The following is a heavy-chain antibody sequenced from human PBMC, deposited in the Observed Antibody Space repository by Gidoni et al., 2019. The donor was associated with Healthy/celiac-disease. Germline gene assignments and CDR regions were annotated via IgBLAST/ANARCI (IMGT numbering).Heavy chain of an antibody. D-gene: IGHD3-22*01. V-gene: IGHV3-23*01. J-gene: IGHJ3*02. CDR2: ISGSGGST. CDR1: GVGLSSWA. Sequence: EGQLLESGGGLEKPGGSLRAAGAAGGVGLSSWAMGWVRQAPGKGLEWVSAISGSGGSTYYADSVKGRFTISRDNSKNTLYLQMNSLRAEDTAVYYCAKDFYYDSSGYFNAFDIWGQGTMVTVSS. CDR3: AKDFYYDSSGYFNAFDI.